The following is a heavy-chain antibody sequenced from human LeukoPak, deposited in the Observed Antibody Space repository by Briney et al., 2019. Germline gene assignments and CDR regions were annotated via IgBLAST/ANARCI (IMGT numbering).Heavy chain of an antibody. CDR1: GFTFSSYA. V-gene: IGHV3-23*01. CDR2: ISGSGSST. Sequence: GGSLRLSCAASGFTFSSYAMSWVRQAPGKGLEWVSTISGSGSSTYYADSVKGRFTMSRDNSKNTLYLRLNSLRAEDTAVYYCAKDSYYGSGSYSEYWGQGTLVTVSS. CDR3: AKDSYYGSGSYSEY. J-gene: IGHJ4*02. D-gene: IGHD3-10*01.